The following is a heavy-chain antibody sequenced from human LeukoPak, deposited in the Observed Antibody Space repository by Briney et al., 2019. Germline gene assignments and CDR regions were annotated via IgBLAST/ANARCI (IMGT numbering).Heavy chain of an antibody. CDR2: ISTGGSPT. Sequence: GGSLRLSCAASGFTFSTFGMNWVRQVPGKGLEWISYISTGGSPTYYADSVRGRFTISRDNAKNSLYLQMYSLRAEDTAVYYCARFGAGWYTFDYWGQGTLVTVYS. V-gene: IGHV3-48*03. D-gene: IGHD6-19*01. CDR1: GFTFSTFG. CDR3: ARFGAGWYTFDY. J-gene: IGHJ4*02.